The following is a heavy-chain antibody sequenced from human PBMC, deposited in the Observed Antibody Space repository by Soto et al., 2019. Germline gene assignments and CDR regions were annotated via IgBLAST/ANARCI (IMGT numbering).Heavy chain of an antibody. CDR1: GFTFSGYA. V-gene: IGHV3-23*01. Sequence: EVQLLESGGGLVQPGGSLRLSCAASGFTFSGYAMTWVRQAPGKGLEWVSTISGSGGSTYYADSVKGRFTISRDNSKNTLYLQMNSLRAEDTAVYYCAITTAGGARRYSSGWYVYWGQGTLVTVSS. CDR2: ISGSGGST. CDR3: AITTAGGARRYSSGWYVY. J-gene: IGHJ4*02. D-gene: IGHD6-19*01.